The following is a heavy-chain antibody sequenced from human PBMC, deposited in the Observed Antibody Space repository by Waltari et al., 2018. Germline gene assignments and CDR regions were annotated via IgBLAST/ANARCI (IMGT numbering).Heavy chain of an antibody. V-gene: IGHV3-72*01. D-gene: IGHD3-9*01. CDR3: VRDDWGLDY. CDR2: IKNRAPGHAT. CDR1: GFSFSDHY. Sequence: VQLVESGGGLIQSGGSLRLSCAASGFSFSDHYMDWVRQAPGKGLEWVGRIKNRAPGHATDYAASVRGRFTISRDNSRASLFLEMNSLQTEDTAVYYCVRDDWGLDYWGQGTLVTVSS. J-gene: IGHJ4*02.